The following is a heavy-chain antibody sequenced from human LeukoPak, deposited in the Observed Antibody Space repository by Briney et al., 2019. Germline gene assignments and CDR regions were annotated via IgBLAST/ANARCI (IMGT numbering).Heavy chain of an antibody. D-gene: IGHD3-3*01. CDR2: IKPDSGGT. CDR1: GYTFTGHY. Sequence: ASVKVSCKASGYTFTGHYMHWVRQAPGQGLEWMGWIKPDSGGTTYAQIFQGRVTMTRDTSISTAYLELSSLRSDDTAVYYCARGPPLRFLEWYPVSLPTRFDPWGQGTLVTVSS. CDR3: ARGPPLRFLEWYPVSLPTRFDP. V-gene: IGHV1-2*02. J-gene: IGHJ5*02.